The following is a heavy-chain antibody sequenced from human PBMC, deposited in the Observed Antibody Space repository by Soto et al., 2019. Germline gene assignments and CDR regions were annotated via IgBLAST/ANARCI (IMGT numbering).Heavy chain of an antibody. CDR1: GFTFSSYG. D-gene: IGHD3-10*01. Sequence: GGSLRLSCAASGFTFSSYGMHWVRQAPGKGLEWVAVIWYDGSNKYYADSVEGRFTISRDNSKNTLYLQMNSLRAEDTAVYYCAIRQSGSYEGVRGQGTTVTGS. V-gene: IGHV3-33*01. J-gene: IGHJ6*02. CDR3: AIRQSGSYEGV. CDR2: IWYDGSNK.